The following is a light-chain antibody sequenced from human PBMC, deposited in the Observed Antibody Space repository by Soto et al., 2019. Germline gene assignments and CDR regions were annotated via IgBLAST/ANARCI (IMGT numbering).Light chain of an antibody. J-gene: IGKJ4*01. CDR1: QSVSSY. Sequence: GWPQSPATLSLSSGERATLSCRASQSVSSYLAWYQQKPGQAPRLLIYDASNRATGIPARVSGSGSGTDFTLTISSLEPEDGARYYCTKRTNRPITSGGGTKVDI. CDR2: DAS. V-gene: IGKV3-11*01. CDR3: TKRTNRPIT.